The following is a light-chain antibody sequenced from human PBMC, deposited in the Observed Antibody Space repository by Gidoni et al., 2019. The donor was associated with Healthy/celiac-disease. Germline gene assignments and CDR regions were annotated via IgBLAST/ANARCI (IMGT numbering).Light chain of an antibody. V-gene: IGKV3-11*01. J-gene: IGKJ3*01. CDR1: QSVSSY. CDR3: QQRSNWPPLFT. CDR2: DAS. Sequence: EIVLTQSPDTLSLSPEERATLSCSASQSVSSYLAWYQQKPGQAPRLLIYDASNRATGIPARFSGSGSGTDFTLTISSLEPEDFAVYYCQQRSNWPPLFTFGPGTKVDIK.